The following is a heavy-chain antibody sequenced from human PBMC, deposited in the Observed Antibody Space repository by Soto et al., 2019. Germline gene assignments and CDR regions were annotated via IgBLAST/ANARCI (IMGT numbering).Heavy chain of an antibody. V-gene: IGHV3-7*01. CDR1: GFTFSNIW. CDR3: AKGPR. CDR2: ISPDGGEI. J-gene: IGHJ4*02. Sequence: ESGGGLVQPGGSLRLSCAASGFTFSNIWMSWVRRSPEKGPEWVASISPDGGEIYYVDSVKGRFTISRDNTRNSLYLQMNRLRAEDTAVYYCAKGPRWGQGTLVTVSS.